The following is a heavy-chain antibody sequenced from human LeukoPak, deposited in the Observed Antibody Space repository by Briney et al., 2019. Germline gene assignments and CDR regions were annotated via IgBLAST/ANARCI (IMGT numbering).Heavy chain of an antibody. V-gene: IGHV1-8*01. CDR1: GYTFTSYD. J-gene: IGHJ6*02. CDR2: VNPNSGNT. Sequence: ASVKVSCKASGYTFTSYDINWVRQATGQGLEWMGWVNPNSGNTGYAQKFQGRVTMTRNTSISTAYMELSSLRSEDTAVYYCARSRITMVRGVISSYGMDVWGQGTTVTVSS. D-gene: IGHD3-10*01. CDR3: ARSRITMVRGVISSYGMDV.